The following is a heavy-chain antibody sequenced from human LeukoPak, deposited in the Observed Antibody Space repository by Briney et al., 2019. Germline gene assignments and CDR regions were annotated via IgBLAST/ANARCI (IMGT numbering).Heavy chain of an antibody. D-gene: IGHD3-22*01. V-gene: IGHV3-74*01. CDR2: IDHDGINT. CDR1: GFTFSSYW. J-gene: IGHJ5*02. Sequence: GGSLRLSCAASGFTFSSYWMHWVRQAPGKGVVWVSRIDHDGINTNYADSVKGRFTISRDNAKNTLNLQMNSLRAEDTAVYYCARDLGQYYDTSDNWFDPWGQGTLVTVSS. CDR3: ARDLGQYYDTSDNWFDP.